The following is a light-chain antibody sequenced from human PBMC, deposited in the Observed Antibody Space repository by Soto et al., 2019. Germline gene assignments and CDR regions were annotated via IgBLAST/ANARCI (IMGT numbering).Light chain of an antibody. Sequence: QSALTQPASVSGAPGQSITISCTGTSSDAGNYNLVSWYQQHPGKAPKLMVYEVSKRPSAASNRFSGSKSGNTASLTISGLQTEDEADYYCCSYAGSSTHYDFGTGTKVPVL. V-gene: IGLV2-23*02. J-gene: IGLJ1*01. CDR2: EVS. CDR1: SSDAGNYNL. CDR3: CSYAGSSTHYD.